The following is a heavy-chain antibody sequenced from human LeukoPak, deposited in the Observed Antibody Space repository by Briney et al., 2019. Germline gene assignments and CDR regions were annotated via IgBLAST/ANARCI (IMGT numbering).Heavy chain of an antibody. CDR2: INHSGST. Sequence: PSETLSLTCAVYGGSFSGYYWSWIRQPPGKGLEWIGEINHSGSTNYNPSLKSRVTISVDTSKNQFSLKLSSVTAADTAVYYCAREVRYFDWLLSTYYYYGMDVWGQGTTVTVSS. CDR1: GGSFSGYY. J-gene: IGHJ6*02. CDR3: AREVRYFDWLLSTYYYYGMDV. D-gene: IGHD3-9*01. V-gene: IGHV4-34*01.